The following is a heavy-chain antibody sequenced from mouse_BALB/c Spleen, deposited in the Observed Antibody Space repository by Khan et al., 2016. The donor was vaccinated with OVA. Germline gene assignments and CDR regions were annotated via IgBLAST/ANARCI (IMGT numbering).Heavy chain of an antibody. D-gene: IGHD2-1*01. V-gene: IGHV5-9-3*01. CDR2: ISSDGDYT. CDR1: GFTFSTYA. CDR3: ARSPYGNFAY. J-gene: IGHJ3*01. Sequence: EVELVESGGGLVKPGGSLKLSCAVSGFTFSTYAMSWVRQTPEKRLEWVATISSDGDYTYYPDNVTGRFTISRDNAQNTLYLQMSSLRSEDTAMYYCARSPYGNFAYWGQGTLVTGSA.